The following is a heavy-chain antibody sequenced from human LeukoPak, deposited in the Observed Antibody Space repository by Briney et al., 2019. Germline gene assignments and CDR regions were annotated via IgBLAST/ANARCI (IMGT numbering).Heavy chain of an antibody. V-gene: IGHV3-64*01. D-gene: IGHD1-26*01. CDR2: ISSNGGST. CDR1: GFTFSSYA. J-gene: IGHJ4*02. Sequence: GGSLRLSCAASGFTFSSYAMHWVRQAPGKGLEYVSAISSNGGSTYYANSVKGRFTISRDNSKNTLYLQMGSLRAEDMAVYYCARDLSYYYFDYWGQGTLVTVSS. CDR3: ARDLSYYYFDY.